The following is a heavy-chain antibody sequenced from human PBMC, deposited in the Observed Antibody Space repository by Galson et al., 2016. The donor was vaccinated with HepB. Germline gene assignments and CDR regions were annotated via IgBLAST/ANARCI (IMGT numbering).Heavy chain of an antibody. J-gene: IGHJ4*02. CDR2: IKPGGSEK. CDR1: GFTFNYGW. D-gene: IGHD1-26*01. V-gene: IGHV3-7*05. CDR3: AKNSGSYYSFPN. Sequence: SLRLSCAASGFTFNYGWMSWVRQSPGKGLEWVANIKPGGSEKHHVDSVKGRFTISRDNAKNSVFLQMNSLIADDTAVYYCAKNSGSYYSFPNWGQGTLVTVSS.